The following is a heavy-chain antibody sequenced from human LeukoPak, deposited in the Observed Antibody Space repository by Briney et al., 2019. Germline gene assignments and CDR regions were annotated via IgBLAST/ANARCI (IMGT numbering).Heavy chain of an antibody. J-gene: IGHJ4*02. CDR1: GDSIGSGAFY. Sequence: SETLSLTCDVSGDSIGSGAFYWGWVRQSPERGLGWIGSIYYSGNLYNNPSLKSRVTVSIDTSRNRFSLRLKSVTAADTAVYYCARGLTGGWAAVFDYWGQGTLVTVSS. CDR2: IYYSGNL. D-gene: IGHD1-26*01. V-gene: IGHV4-39*02. CDR3: ARGLTGGWAAVFDY.